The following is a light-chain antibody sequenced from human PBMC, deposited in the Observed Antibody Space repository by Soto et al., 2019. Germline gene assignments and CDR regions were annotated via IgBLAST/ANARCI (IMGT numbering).Light chain of an antibody. CDR3: QQTYSIPIT. CDR2: DVS. J-gene: IGKJ5*01. CDR1: QNIGSMY. V-gene: IGKV3-20*01. Sequence: DIVLTQSPGTLSLSPGERATLSCRASQNIGSMYLGWYQQKPGQVPRLLIYDVSTRATGIPDRFSGSGSGTDFTLTISSLQPEDFGTYYCQQTYSIPITFGQGTRLEI.